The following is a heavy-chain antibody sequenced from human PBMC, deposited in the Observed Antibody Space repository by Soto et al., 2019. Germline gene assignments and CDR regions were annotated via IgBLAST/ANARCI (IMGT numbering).Heavy chain of an antibody. J-gene: IGHJ6*02. D-gene: IGHD3-3*01. CDR2: MNPNSGNT. Sequence: QVQLVQSGAEVKKPGASVKVSCKASGYTFTSYDINWVRQATGQGLEWMGWMNPNSGNTGYAHKFQGRVNKTRNTHVSTAYMELSRLRSKVTAMYYCARVLSWASYYDFWSGYNNYYYYGMDVWGQGTTVTVSS. CDR3: ARVLSWASYYDFWSGYNNYYYYGMDV. CDR1: GYTFTSYD. V-gene: IGHV1-8*01.